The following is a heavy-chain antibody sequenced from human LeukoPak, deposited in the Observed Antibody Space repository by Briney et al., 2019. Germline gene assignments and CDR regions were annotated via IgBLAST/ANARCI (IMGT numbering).Heavy chain of an antibody. Sequence: SETLSLTCAVYGGSFSGYYWSWIRQPPGKGLEWIGEINHSGSTNYNPSLKSRVTISVDTSKNQFSLKLSSVTAADTAVYYCARGLYSSGLDYWGQEPWSPSPQ. CDR2: INHSGST. CDR3: ARGLYSSGLDY. CDR1: GGSFSGYY. J-gene: IGHJ4*01. V-gene: IGHV4-34*01. D-gene: IGHD6-19*01.